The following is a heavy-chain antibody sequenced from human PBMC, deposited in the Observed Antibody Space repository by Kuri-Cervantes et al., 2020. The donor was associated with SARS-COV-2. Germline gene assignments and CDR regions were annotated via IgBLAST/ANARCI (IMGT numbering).Heavy chain of an antibody. V-gene: IGHV1-8*01. CDR1: GYTFNNYD. D-gene: IGHD6-6*01. J-gene: IGHJ3*02. Sequence: ASVKVSCKASGYTFNNYDINWVRKATGQGLEWMGWMNPNSGNTGYPQKFQGRVTMTRNTSINTAYMELSSLRSEDTAVYYCARPLHASSIAVRHRAFDIWGQGTMVTVSS. CDR2: MNPNSGNT. CDR3: ARPLHASSIAVRHRAFDI.